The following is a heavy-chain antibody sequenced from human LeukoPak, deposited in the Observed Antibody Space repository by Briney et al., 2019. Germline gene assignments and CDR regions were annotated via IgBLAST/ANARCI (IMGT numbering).Heavy chain of an antibody. V-gene: IGHV3-23*01. CDR2: ISGRGGST. D-gene: IGHD4-17*01. J-gene: IGHJ4*02. CDR3: AKTDYGDRYYFDY. Sequence: GGSLRLSCAASGFTYPNFAMSWVRQAPGKGLEWVSAISGRGGSTYYADAVKGRFTISRDNSKNTLYLQMNSLSAEDTAVYYCAKTDYGDRYYFDYWGQGTLVTASS. CDR1: GFTYPNFA.